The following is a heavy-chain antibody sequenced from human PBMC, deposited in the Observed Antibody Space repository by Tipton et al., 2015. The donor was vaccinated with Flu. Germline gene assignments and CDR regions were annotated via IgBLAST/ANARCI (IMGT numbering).Heavy chain of an antibody. CDR3: TRDSSYSSGWYSY. CDR1: GFTFGDYA. V-gene: IGHV3-49*04. CDR2: IRSKAYGGTT. D-gene: IGHD6-19*01. J-gene: IGHJ4*02. Sequence: SLRLSCTASGFTFGDYAMSWVRQAPGKGLEWVGFIRSKAYGGTTEYAASVKGRFTISRDDSKSIAYLQMNSLKTEDTAVYYCTRDSSYSSGWYSYWGQGTLVNVSS.